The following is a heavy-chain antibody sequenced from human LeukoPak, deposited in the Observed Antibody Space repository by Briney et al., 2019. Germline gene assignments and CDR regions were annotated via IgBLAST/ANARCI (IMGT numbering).Heavy chain of an antibody. D-gene: IGHD4-17*01. J-gene: IGHJ4*02. CDR3: ARASTVTTSPRFDY. CDR1: GGSISSGSYY. Sequence: SETLSLTCTVSGGSISSGSYYWSWIRRPAGKGLEWIGYIYYSGSTNYNPSLKSRFTISVDTSKNQFSLKLSSVTAADTAVYYCARASTVTTSPRFDYWGQGTLVTVSS. V-gene: IGHV4-61*10. CDR2: IYYSGST.